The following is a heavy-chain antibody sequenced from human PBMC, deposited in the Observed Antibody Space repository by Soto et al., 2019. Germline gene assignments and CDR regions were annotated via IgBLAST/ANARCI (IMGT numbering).Heavy chain of an antibody. CDR2: INHSGST. CDR3: ARGSGSLRYYYGMDV. V-gene: IGHV4-34*01. Sequence: SETLSLTCAVYGGSFSGYYWSWIRLPPGKGLEWIGEINHSGSTNYNPSLKSRVTISVDTSKNQFSLKLSSVTAADTAVYYCARGSGSLRYYYGMDVWGQGTTVTVSS. J-gene: IGHJ6*02. CDR1: GGSFSGYY. D-gene: IGHD1-26*01.